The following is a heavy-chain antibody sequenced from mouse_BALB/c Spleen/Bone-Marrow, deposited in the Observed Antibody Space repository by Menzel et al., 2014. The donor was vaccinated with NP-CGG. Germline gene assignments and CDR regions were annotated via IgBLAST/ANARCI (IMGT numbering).Heavy chain of an antibody. Sequence: EVQLQQSGGGLVQPKGSLKLSCAASGFTFNTYAMNWVRQAPGKGLEWVARIRSKSNNYATYYADSVKDRFTISRDDSQSMLYLQMNNLKTEDTAMYYCVRQNYDYAWFAYWDQGTLVTVSA. CDR2: IRSKSNNYAT. CDR3: VRQNYDYAWFAY. CDR1: GFTFNTYA. V-gene: IGHV10-1*02. J-gene: IGHJ3*01. D-gene: IGHD2-4*01.